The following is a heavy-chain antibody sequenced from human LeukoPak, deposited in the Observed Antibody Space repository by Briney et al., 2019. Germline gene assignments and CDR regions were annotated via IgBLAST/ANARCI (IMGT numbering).Heavy chain of an antibody. CDR3: TRGAGWLIDY. Sequence: SETLSLTCTVSDDSISDYYRGWIRQPPGKGLEWIGYFHNSGTSTYNPSLKSRVTISADTSKDQFSLKLNSLTTADTAVYYCTRGAGWLIDYWGQGILVTVSS. D-gene: IGHD3-16*01. V-gene: IGHV4-59*01. CDR2: FHNSGTS. J-gene: IGHJ4*02. CDR1: DDSISDYY.